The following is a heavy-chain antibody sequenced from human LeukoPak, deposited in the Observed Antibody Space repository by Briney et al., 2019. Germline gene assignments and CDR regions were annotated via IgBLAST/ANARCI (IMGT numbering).Heavy chain of an antibody. Sequence: SETLSLTCAVYGGSFSGYYWSWIRQPPGKGLEWIGEINHGGSTNYNPSLKSRVTISVDTSKNQFSLKLSSVTAADTAVYYCARTVVTDGKSDYWGQGTLVTVSS. CDR1: GGSFSGYY. J-gene: IGHJ4*02. V-gene: IGHV4-34*01. D-gene: IGHD4-23*01. CDR2: INHGGST. CDR3: ARTVVTDGKSDY.